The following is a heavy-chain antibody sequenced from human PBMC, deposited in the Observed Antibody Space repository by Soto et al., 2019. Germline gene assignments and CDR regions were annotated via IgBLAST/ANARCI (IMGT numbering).Heavy chain of an antibody. Sequence: GESLKISCNGSGYTFTSYWIGWVRQMPGEGLDWMGVIYPSDSDIRYSPSFQGKVTTSADKSITTAYLQWSSLKAADTAMYYCVRSGTSSGRFSDYWGQGTLVTVSS. V-gene: IGHV5-51*01. CDR2: IYPSDSDI. D-gene: IGHD2-15*01. J-gene: IGHJ4*02. CDR3: VRSGTSSGRFSDY. CDR1: GYTFTSYW.